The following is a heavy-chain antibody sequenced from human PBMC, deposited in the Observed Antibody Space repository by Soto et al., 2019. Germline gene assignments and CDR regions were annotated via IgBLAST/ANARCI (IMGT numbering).Heavy chain of an antibody. CDR3: ARDSWSLDDSSGYYHGQVDY. CDR2: IKQDGSEK. V-gene: IGHV3-7*01. D-gene: IGHD3-22*01. Sequence: GGSLRLSCAASGFTFSSYWMSWVRQAPGKWLEWVANIKQDGSEKYYVDSVKGRFTISRDNAKNSLYLQMNSLRAEDTAVYYCARDSWSLDDSSGYYHGQVDYWGQGXLVTVHS. J-gene: IGHJ4*02. CDR1: GFTFSSYW.